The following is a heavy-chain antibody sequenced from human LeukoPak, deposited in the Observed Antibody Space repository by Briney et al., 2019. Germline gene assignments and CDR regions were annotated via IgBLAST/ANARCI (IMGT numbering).Heavy chain of an antibody. CDR3: VRGPRCDGPQGDVFYYYPMDV. CDR1: GFTSSDHY. CDR2: SRNKANTYTT. V-gene: IGHV3-72*01. Sequence: GGSLRLSCAASGFTSSDHYMEWARQAPGKGLEWVGRSRNKANTYTTVYAASVKGRFTISRDAPNNSLFLQMNSLKTDDTAVYLCVRGPRCDGPQGDVFYYYPMDVWGRGTTVTVSS. D-gene: IGHD3-16*01. J-gene: IGHJ6*02.